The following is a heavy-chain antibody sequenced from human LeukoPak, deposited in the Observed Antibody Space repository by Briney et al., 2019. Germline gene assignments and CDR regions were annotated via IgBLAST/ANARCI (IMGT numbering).Heavy chain of an antibody. Sequence: QTGGSLRLSCAASGFTFNRYRMHWVRQAPGKGLEWVAVISYDGRYQFYADSVKGRFTVSRDNSKNTLFLQMNSLRAEDTAVYYCVRRQGPGLLDYWGQGTPVTVSS. V-gene: IGHV3-30*04. J-gene: IGHJ4*02. CDR2: ISYDGRYQ. CDR1: GFTFNRYR. CDR3: VRRQGPGLLDY.